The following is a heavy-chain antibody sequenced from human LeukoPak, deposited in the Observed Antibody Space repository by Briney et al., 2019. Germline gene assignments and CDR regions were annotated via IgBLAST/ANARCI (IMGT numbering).Heavy chain of an antibody. CDR1: GFTFSSYA. J-gene: IGHJ1*01. D-gene: IGHD2-21*02. CDR3: AKTFAKVTAIPRYFQH. Sequence: GGSLRLSCAASGFTFSSYAMSWVRQAPVKGLEWVSAISGSGGSTYYADSVKGRFTISRDNSKNTLYLQMNSLRAEDTAVYYCAKTFAKVTAIPRYFQHWGQGTLVTVSS. V-gene: IGHV3-23*01. CDR2: ISGSGGST.